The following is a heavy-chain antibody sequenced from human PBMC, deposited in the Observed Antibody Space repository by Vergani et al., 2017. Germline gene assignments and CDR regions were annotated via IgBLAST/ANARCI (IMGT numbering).Heavy chain of an antibody. Sequence: QLQLQESGPGLVKPSETLSLTCTVSGGSISSSSYYWGWIRQPPGKGLEWIGSIYYSGSTYYNPSLKSRVTISVDTSKNQFSLKLSSVTAADTAVYYCARPGYCSSTSCYGDAFVIWGQGTMVTVSS. D-gene: IGHD2-2*01. CDR1: GGSISSSSYY. V-gene: IGHV4-39*01. CDR2: IYYSGST. J-gene: IGHJ3*02. CDR3: ARPGYCSSTSCYGDAFVI.